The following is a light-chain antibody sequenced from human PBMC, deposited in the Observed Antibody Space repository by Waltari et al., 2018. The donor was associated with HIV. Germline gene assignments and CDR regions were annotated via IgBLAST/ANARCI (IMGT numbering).Light chain of an antibody. J-gene: IGLJ1*01. CDR1: RLGDSS. Sequence: SFELTQSPSVSVSPGQTASITCSGARLGDSSVCWYQQKPGQSPALVIYQNNKRPSGIPERFSGSNSGNTATLTISGTQAMDEADYYCQAWDSVTGVFGTGTKVTVL. V-gene: IGLV3-1*01. CDR2: QNN. CDR3: QAWDSVTGV.